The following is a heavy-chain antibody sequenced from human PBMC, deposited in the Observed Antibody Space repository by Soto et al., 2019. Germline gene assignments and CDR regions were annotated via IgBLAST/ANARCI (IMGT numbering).Heavy chain of an antibody. CDR3: AKDQGPRKDRFRIVVVPAASGFDP. CDR2: ISGSGGST. CDR1: GLNFSSLS. Sequence: GGSMILFWASSGLNFSSLSMICIRQDPGKGLEWVSAISGSGGSTYYADSVKGRFTISRDNSKNTLYLQMNSLRAEDTAVYYCAKDQGPRKDRFRIVVVPAASGFDPWVQGTLVTGSS. D-gene: IGHD2-2*01. J-gene: IGHJ5*02. V-gene: IGHV3-23*01.